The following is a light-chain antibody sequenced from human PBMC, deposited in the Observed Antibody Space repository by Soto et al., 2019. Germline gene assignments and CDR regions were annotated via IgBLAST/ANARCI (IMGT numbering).Light chain of an antibody. CDR1: QSVSSN. V-gene: IGKV3-15*01. CDR3: QQYNNWLPWT. J-gene: IGKJ1*01. Sequence: EIVMTQSPATLSVSPGERATLSCSASQSVSSNLAWYQQKPGQAPRLLIYGASTRATGIPARFSGSGSGTEFNLTISSRQSEDVEVYYCQQYNNWLPWTVGQGPKVEIK. CDR2: GAS.